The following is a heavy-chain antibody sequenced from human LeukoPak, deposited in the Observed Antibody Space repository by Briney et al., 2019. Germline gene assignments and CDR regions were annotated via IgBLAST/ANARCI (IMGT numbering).Heavy chain of an antibody. J-gene: IGHJ4*02. CDR3: AKAPPEYRSSWYDY. CDR2: FSGSGGST. Sequence: GGSLRLSCAASGLTFSSYAMRGVREAPGKGREGVSAFSGSGGSTYYADSVKGRFTISRDHSKHTLSLQMNSVRAEDRSVFYCAKAPPEYRSSWYDYGGGGTRVSVS. D-gene: IGHD6-13*01. CDR1: GLTFSSYA. V-gene: IGHV3-23*01.